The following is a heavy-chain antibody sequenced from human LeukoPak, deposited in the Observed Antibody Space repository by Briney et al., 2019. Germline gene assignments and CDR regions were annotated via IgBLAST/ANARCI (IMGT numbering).Heavy chain of an antibody. CDR3: ARQYYAYYDSSGYYIDY. J-gene: IGHJ4*02. D-gene: IGHD3-22*01. CDR1: GYSFTSYW. CDR2: IYPGDSDT. V-gene: IGHV5-51*01. Sequence: GESLKTSCKGSGYSFTSYWIGWVRRMPGKGLEWMGIIYPGDSDTRYSPSFQGQVTISADKSISTAYLQWSSLKASDTAMYYCARQYYAYYDSSGYYIDYWGQGTLVTVSS.